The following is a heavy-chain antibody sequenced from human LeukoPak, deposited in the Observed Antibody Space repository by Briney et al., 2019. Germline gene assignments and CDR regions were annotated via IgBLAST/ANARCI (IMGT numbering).Heavy chain of an antibody. CDR2: IYTGGNT. CDR3: ASPSSGQSFDI. J-gene: IGHJ3*02. D-gene: IGHD6-19*01. V-gene: IGHV3-53*01. CDR1: GFTASSNY. Sequence: TGGSLRLSCAASGFTASSNYMNWVRQAPGKGLEWVSVIYTGGNTYYADSVKGRFTISRDNSKNTRYLQMHSLRAEDTAVYYCASPSSGQSFDIWGQGTMVTVSS.